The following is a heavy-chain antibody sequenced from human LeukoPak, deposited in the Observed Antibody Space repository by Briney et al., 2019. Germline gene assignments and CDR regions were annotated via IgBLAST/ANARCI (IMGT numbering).Heavy chain of an antibody. CDR1: GGSISSYY. J-gene: IGHJ4*02. V-gene: IGHV4-59*01. D-gene: IGHD6-19*01. CDR2: IYYSGST. Sequence: SETLSLTCTVSGGSISSYYWSWIRQPPGKGLEWTGYIYYSGSTNYNPSLKSRVTISVDTSKNQFSLKLSPVTAADTAVYYCARALRRNIGSGWYRLDYWGQGTLVTVSS. CDR3: ARALRRNIGSGWYRLDY.